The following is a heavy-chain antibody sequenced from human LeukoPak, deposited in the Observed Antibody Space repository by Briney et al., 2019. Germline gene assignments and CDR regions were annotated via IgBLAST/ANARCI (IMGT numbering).Heavy chain of an antibody. Sequence: GRSLRLFCAASGFTFSSYSMNWVRQAPGKGLEWVSGISGSGGITYYADSVKGRFTISRDNSKNTLYLQMNSLRADDTAVYYCAKDAHSSGWYYFDYWGQGTLVTVSS. V-gene: IGHV3-23*01. J-gene: IGHJ4*02. CDR2: ISGSGGIT. D-gene: IGHD6-19*01. CDR3: AKDAHSSGWYYFDY. CDR1: GFTFSSYS.